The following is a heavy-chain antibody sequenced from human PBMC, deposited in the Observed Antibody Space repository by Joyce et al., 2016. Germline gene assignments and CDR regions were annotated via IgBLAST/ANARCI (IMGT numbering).Heavy chain of an antibody. CDR1: GYRFTSYW. CDR3: ATTSTGFGDLNDY. J-gene: IGHJ4*02. Sequence: DVQLVQAGAEVKKPGESLKISCKAFGYRFTSYWIGWVLPIPGKGLVWSGVIYPGDSNTRYSPSLQGQGTSSADESTGTAYLQYSRLTTSDSAMYYCATTSTGFGDLNDYWGQGTLVTVSS. V-gene: IGHV5-51*01. D-gene: IGHD3-10*01. CDR2: IYPGDSNT.